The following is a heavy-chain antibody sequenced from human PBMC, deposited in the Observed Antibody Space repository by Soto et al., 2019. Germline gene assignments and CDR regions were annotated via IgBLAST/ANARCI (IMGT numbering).Heavy chain of an antibody. D-gene: IGHD3-9*01. CDR2: ISAYNGHT. Sequence: ASVKVSCKASGYTFASYGISWVRQAPGQGLEWMGWISAYNGHTNYAQNLQGRVTMTTDTSTTTAYMELRSLRSDDTAVYYCGRPPFPPVFLTVYYPDDDYYFDLGGREPWVPVPS. CDR1: GYTFASYG. J-gene: IGHJ4*02. V-gene: IGHV1-18*01. CDR3: GRPPFPPVFLTVYYPDDDYYFDL.